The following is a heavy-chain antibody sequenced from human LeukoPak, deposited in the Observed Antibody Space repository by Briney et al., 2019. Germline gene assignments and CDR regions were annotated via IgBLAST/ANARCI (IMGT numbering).Heavy chain of an antibody. V-gene: IGHV3-21*01. CDR3: ARVDIAAGPAFDI. CDR2: ISSSSSYI. D-gene: IGHD2-15*01. CDR1: GFTFSSYS. Sequence: GGSLRLSCAASGFTFSSYSMNWVRQAPGKGLEWVSSISSSSSYIYYADSVKGRFTISRDNAKNSLYLQMNSLRAEDTAVYYCARVDIAAGPAFDIWGQGTMVTVSS. J-gene: IGHJ3*02.